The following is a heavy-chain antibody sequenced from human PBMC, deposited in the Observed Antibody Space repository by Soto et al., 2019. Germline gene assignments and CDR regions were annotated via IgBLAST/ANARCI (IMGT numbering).Heavy chain of an antibody. Sequence: PGGSLRLSCAASGFTFSSYSMNWVRQAPGKGLEWVSYISSSGSTIFYADSVKGRFTISRDNAKNSLYPQMNSLRAEDTAVYYCARPAYCGGDCYGINDAFDIWGQGTMVTVS. CDR2: ISSSGSTI. CDR1: GFTFSSYS. D-gene: IGHD2-21*02. J-gene: IGHJ3*02. CDR3: ARPAYCGGDCYGINDAFDI. V-gene: IGHV3-48*01.